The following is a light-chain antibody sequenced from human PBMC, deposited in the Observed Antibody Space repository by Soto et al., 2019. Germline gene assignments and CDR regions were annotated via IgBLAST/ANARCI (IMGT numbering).Light chain of an antibody. V-gene: IGKV3-20*01. CDR3: QQSGTSPFT. J-gene: IGKJ3*01. CDR2: GAS. Sequence: EIVLTQSPGTLSLSPGERATLSCRASQSFSISYLAWYQQKPGQAPRLLIYGASSRATGIPDRFSGSGSGTDSNLSISRLEPEDFAVYYSQQSGTSPFTFGPGTKVHIK. CDR1: QSFSISY.